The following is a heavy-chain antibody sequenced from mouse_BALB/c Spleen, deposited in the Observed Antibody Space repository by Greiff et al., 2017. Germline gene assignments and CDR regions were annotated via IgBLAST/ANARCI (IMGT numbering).Heavy chain of an antibody. J-gene: IGHJ2*01. Sequence: EVQLVESGGGLVQPGGSLRLSCATSGFTFTDYYMSWVRQPPGKALEWLGFIRNKANGYTTEYSASVKGRFTISRDNSQSILYLQMNTLRAEDSATYYCARDSIYDGYYVENFDYWGQGTTLTVSS. CDR3: ARDSIYDGYYVENFDY. CDR1: GFTFTDYY. CDR2: IRNKANGYTT. D-gene: IGHD2-3*01. V-gene: IGHV7-3*02.